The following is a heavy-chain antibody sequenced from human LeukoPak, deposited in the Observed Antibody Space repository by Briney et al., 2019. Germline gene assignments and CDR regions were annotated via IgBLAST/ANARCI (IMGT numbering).Heavy chain of an antibody. V-gene: IGHV3-23*01. CDR2: ISGSGGST. D-gene: IGHD3-22*01. CDR1: GFTFSSYA. J-gene: IGHJ4*02. CDR3: AKAKGYYDSSGFDY. Sequence: PGGSLRLSCAASGFTFSSYAMSWVRQAPGTGLEWVSAISGSGGSTYYADSVKGRFTISRDNSKNTLYLQMNSLRAEDTAVYYCAKAKGYYDSSGFDYWGQGTLVTVSS.